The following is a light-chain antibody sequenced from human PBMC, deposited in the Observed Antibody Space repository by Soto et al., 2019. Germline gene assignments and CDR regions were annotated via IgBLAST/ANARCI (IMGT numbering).Light chain of an antibody. CDR3: QQRSASPRT. CDR2: DAS. V-gene: IGKV3-11*01. J-gene: IGKJ4*01. CDR1: QRVSSS. Sequence: EIVLTQSPVTLSLSPGERATLSCRASQRVSSSLTSYQQKPDQAPRLLIYDASNRATGIPARVSGGGSVTHFIRTIRSLEPEDFAVCYCQQRSASPRTFGGGTKVAIK.